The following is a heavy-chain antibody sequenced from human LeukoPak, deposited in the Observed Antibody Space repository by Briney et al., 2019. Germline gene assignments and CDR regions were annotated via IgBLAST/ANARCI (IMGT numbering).Heavy chain of an antibody. V-gene: IGHV3-33*01. Sequence: GGSLRLSCAASGFTFSSYGMHWVRQAPGKGLEWVAVIWYDGSNKYYADSVKGRFTISRDNSKNTLYLQMNSLRAEDTAVYYCARDGIAAADSMSNWFDPWGQGTLVTVSS. CDR2: IWYDGSNK. CDR3: ARDGIAAADSMSNWFDP. CDR1: GFTFSSYG. D-gene: IGHD6-13*01. J-gene: IGHJ5*02.